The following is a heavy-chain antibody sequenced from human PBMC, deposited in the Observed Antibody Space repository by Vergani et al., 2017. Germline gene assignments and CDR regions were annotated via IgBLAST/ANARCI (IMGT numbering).Heavy chain of an antibody. CDR1: GFTFSSYA. CDR2: ISGSGGST. CDR3: AQTPKDIVVVPAAPYFDI. J-gene: IGHJ3*02. D-gene: IGHD2-2*01. Sequence: EVQLLESGGGLVQPGGSLRLSCAASGFTFSSYAMSWVRQAPGKGLEWVSAISGSGGSTYYADSVKGRFTISRDNSKNTLYLQMNSLRAEDTAVYYCAQTPKDIVVVPAAPYFDIWGQGTMVTVSS. V-gene: IGHV3-23*01.